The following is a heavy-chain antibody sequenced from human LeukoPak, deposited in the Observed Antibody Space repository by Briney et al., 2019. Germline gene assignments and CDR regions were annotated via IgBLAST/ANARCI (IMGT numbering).Heavy chain of an antibody. D-gene: IGHD6-19*01. J-gene: IGHJ4*02. Sequence: GGSLRLSCAASGFTFSSYAMTWVRQAPGKGLEWVSVNTSSGNTDYADPVKGRFTISRDNSKNTLYLQMNSLRAEDTAVYYCAKGSGWYVWGQGTLVTVSS. CDR1: GFTFSSYA. CDR2: NTSSGNT. CDR3: AKGSGWYV. V-gene: IGHV3-23*01.